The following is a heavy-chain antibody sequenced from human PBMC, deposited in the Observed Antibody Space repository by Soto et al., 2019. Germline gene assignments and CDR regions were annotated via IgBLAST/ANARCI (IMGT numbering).Heavy chain of an antibody. CDR1: GGSFSGYY. CDR2: INHSGST. D-gene: IGHD5-18*01. CDR3: ARVRGYSYGHKYNWFDP. Sequence: QVQLQQWGAGLLKPSETLSLTCAVYGGSFSGYYWSWIRQPPGKGLEWIGEINHSGSTNYNPSLKRRVTISVDTSKNQFSLKLSSVTAADTAVYYCARVRGYSYGHKYNWFDPWGQGTLVTVSS. V-gene: IGHV4-34*01. J-gene: IGHJ5*02.